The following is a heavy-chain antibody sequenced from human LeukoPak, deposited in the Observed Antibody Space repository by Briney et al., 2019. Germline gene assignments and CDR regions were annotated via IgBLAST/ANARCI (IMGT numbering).Heavy chain of an antibody. D-gene: IGHD2-2*01. Sequence: PGGSLRLSCAASGFTFSSYWMHWVRQAPGKGLVWVSRISPDGSSTSYADSVEGRFTISRDNAKNTLFLQMNSLRAEDTAVYYCARGPGAFDIWGQGTMVTVSS. CDR2: ISPDGSST. CDR3: ARGPGAFDI. V-gene: IGHV3-74*01. CDR1: GFTFSSYW. J-gene: IGHJ3*02.